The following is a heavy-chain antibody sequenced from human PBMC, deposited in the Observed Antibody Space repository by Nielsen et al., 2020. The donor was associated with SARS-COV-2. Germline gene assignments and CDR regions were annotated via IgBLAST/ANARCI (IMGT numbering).Heavy chain of an antibody. CDR1: GGTFSSYA. CDR2: IIPIFGTA. D-gene: IGHD2-15*01. V-gene: IGHV1-69*13. J-gene: IGHJ6*03. Sequence: SVKVSCKASGGTFSSYAISWVRQAPGQGLEWMGGIIPIFGTANYAQKFQGRVTITADESTSTAYMELSSLRSEDTAVHYCARGYCSGGSCYSHYYYMDVWGKGTTVTVSS. CDR3: ARGYCSGGSCYSHYYYMDV.